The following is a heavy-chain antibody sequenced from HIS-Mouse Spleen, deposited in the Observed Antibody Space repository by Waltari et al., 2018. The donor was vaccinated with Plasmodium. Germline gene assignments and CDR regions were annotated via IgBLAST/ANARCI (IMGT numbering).Heavy chain of an antibody. CDR1: GFTFMSYG. Sequence: QVQLVESGGGVVQPGRSLRLSCAALGFTFMSYGMQWVRQAPGKGLEWVAVISYDGSNKYYADSVKGRFTISRDNSKNTLYLQMNSLRAEDTAVYYCAKAYGSGSYSFDYWGQGTLVTVSS. J-gene: IGHJ4*02. D-gene: IGHD3-10*01. V-gene: IGHV3-30*18. CDR3: AKAYGSGSYSFDY. CDR2: ISYDGSNK.